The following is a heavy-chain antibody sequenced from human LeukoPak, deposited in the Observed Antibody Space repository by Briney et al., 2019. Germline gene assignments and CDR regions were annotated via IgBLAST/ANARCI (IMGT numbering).Heavy chain of an antibody. J-gene: IGHJ4*02. CDR2: INHSGST. D-gene: IGHD4-17*01. V-gene: IGHV4-34*01. Sequence: SETLSLTCAVYGGSFSGYYWSWIRQPPGKGLEWIGEINHSGSTNYNPSLKSRVTISVDTSKNQFSLKPSSVTAADTAVYYCARDREGGYGDYDLYYFDYWGQGTLVTVSS. CDR3: ARDREGGYGDYDLYYFDY. CDR1: GGSFSGYY.